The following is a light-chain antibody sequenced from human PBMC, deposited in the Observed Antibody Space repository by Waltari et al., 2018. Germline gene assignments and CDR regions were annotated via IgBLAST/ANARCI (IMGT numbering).Light chain of an antibody. CDR1: SSDIGDYDH. CDR2: EVN. V-gene: IGLV2-8*01. J-gene: IGLJ2*01. CDR3: SSYAGNNNLV. Sequence: QSALTQPPSASGSPGQSVTIPCTGTSSDIGDYDHVSWYHQHPGKAPKLIISEVNKRPSGVPNRFSASKSGNTASLTVSGLQAEDEADYYCSSYAGNNNLVFGGGTKLTVL.